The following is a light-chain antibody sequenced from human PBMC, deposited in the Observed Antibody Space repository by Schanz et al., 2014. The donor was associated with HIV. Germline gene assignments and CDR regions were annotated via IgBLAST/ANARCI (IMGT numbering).Light chain of an antibody. V-gene: IGKV1-5*03. Sequence: DIHMTQSPSTLSASVGDRVTITCRASQSISDWLAWYQQKPGKAPKLLIYKASSLESGVPSRFSGSGSGTEFTLTISSLQPDDFATYYCQQYRSYLRTFGQGTKVEIK. CDR1: QSISDW. CDR3: QQYRSYLRT. J-gene: IGKJ1*01. CDR2: KAS.